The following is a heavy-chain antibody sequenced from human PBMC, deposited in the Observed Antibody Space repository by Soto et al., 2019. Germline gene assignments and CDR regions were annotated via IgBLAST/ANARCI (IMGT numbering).Heavy chain of an antibody. CDR1: GGSISDGYY. V-gene: IGHV4-31*03. D-gene: IGHD3-22*01. Sequence: PSETLSLTCTVSGGSISDGYYWSWIRQHPGKGLEWIGSISYSGSTSYNPSLKSRLTISVDRSKSQFSLNLSSVTAADTAVYYCARRDRSGYSYWLDTWGQGTLVTVS. CDR3: ARRDRSGYSYWLDT. CDR2: ISYSGST. J-gene: IGHJ5*02.